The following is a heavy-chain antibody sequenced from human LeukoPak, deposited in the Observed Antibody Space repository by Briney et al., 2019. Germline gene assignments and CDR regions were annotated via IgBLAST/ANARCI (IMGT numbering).Heavy chain of an antibody. D-gene: IGHD3-9*01. Sequence: PSETLSLTCAVYGGSFSGYYWSWIRRPPGKGLEWIGEINHSGSTNYNPPLKSRVTISVDTSKNQFSLKLSSVTAADTAVYYCAVYYDILTGYHVSDYWGQGTLVTVSS. CDR3: AVYYDILTGYHVSDY. CDR1: GGSFSGYY. CDR2: INHSGST. J-gene: IGHJ4*02. V-gene: IGHV4-34*01.